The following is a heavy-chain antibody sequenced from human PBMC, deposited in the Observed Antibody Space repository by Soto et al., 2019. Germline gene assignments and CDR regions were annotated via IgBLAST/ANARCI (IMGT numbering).Heavy chain of an antibody. CDR2: ISAYNGNT. J-gene: IGHJ3*02. D-gene: IGHD4-17*01. Sequence: GASVKVSCAACGYSFTSYGISWVRQAPGQGLEWMGWISAYNGNTNYAQKLQGRVTMTTDTSTSTAYMELRSLRSDDTAVYYCARDLGGDYVYAFDIWGQGTMVTVSS. CDR1: GYSFTSYG. V-gene: IGHV1-18*01. CDR3: ARDLGGDYVYAFDI.